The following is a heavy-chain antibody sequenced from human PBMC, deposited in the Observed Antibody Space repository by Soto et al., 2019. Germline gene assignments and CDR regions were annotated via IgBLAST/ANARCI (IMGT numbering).Heavy chain of an antibody. V-gene: IGHV1-18*01. CDR1: GYTFPRYG. D-gene: IGHD1-7*01. CDR2: MSASNGNP. Sequence: QVQLVQSGAEVKKPGASVKVSCKASGYTFPRYGIHWVRKAPGQWLEWMGGMSASNGNPNYDQKIQGRVKMTTDRTRSTAYMELRSLRSDDTAWYYCAREGPTGTTFFCGPAARTYLAYWVQGTLVTVSS. CDR3: AREGPTGTTFFCGPAARTYLAY. J-gene: IGHJ4*02.